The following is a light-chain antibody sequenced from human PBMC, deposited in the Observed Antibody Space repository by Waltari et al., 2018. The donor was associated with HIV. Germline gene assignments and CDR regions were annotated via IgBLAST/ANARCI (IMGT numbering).Light chain of an antibody. CDR2: DAS. V-gene: IGKV3-11*01. CDR3: QQRSNWPRFT. J-gene: IGKJ2*01. CDR1: QSVSNH. Sequence: EIVLTQSPATLSLSPGERATLSCRASQSVSNHFAWYQQRPVQAPRLLIYDASNRATGIPARFSGSGSGTDFTLTISSLEPEDFVVYYCQQRSNWPRFTFGQGTRLEI.